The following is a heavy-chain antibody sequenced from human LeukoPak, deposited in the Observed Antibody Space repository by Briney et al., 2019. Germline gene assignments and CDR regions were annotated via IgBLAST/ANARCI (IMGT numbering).Heavy chain of an antibody. V-gene: IGHV4-4*07. D-gene: IGHD6-13*01. CDR2: IYTSGST. J-gene: IGHJ5*02. CDR1: GGSISSYY. Sequence: SETLSLTCTVSGGSISSYYWSWIRQPAGKGLEWIGRIYTSGSTNYNPSLKSRVTMSVDTSKNQFSLKLNSVTAGDTAVYYCARGRRIAAAEWFDPWGQGTLVTVSS. CDR3: ARGRRIAAAEWFDP.